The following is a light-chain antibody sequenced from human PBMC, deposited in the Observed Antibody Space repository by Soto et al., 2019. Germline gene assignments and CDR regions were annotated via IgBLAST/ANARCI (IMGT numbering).Light chain of an antibody. CDR2: DTS. J-gene: IGKJ2*01. V-gene: IGKV3-11*01. Sequence: EVVLTQSPATLSLSPGERATLACRASQSITNYVAWYQQKPGQAPKLLIYDTSNRATGIPARFSGSGSGTDFTLTISSLEPGDFAIYYCLQRNNWPRTFGQGTKLEIK. CDR3: LQRNNWPRT. CDR1: QSITNY.